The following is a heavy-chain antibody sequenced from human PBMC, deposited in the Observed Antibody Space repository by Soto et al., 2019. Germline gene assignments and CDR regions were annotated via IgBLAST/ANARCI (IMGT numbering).Heavy chain of an antibody. CDR3: ARETGFSTSAYYYGMDV. Sequence: SVKVSFKACGGTFSSYAISWLRQAPGQGLEWMGGIIPIFGTANYAQKFQGRVTITADESTSTAYMELSSLRSEDTAVYYCARETGFSTSAYYYGMDVWGQGTTVTVSS. CDR1: GGTFSSYA. D-gene: IGHD3-3*01. V-gene: IGHV1-69*13. CDR2: IIPIFGTA. J-gene: IGHJ6*02.